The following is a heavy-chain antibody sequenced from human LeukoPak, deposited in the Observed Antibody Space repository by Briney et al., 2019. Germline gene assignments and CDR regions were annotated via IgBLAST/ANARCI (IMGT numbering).Heavy chain of an antibody. CDR2: IYYSGST. CDR3: ARRVWAAAGKYYCDY. CDR1: GGSISSYY. J-gene: IGHJ4*02. Sequence: SETLSLTCTVSGGSISSYYWSWIRQPPGKGLEWIGYIYYSGSTNYNPSLKSRVTISVDTSKNQFSLKLSSVTAADTAVYYCARRVWAAAGKYYCDYWGQGTLVTVSS. D-gene: IGHD6-13*01. V-gene: IGHV4-59*08.